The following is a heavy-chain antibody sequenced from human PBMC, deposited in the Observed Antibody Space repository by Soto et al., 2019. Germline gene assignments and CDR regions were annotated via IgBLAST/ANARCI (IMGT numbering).Heavy chain of an antibody. V-gene: IGHV3-43*01. CDR1: GFTFDDYT. CDR2: ISWDGGST. Sequence: GGSLRLSCAASGFTFDDYTMHWVRQAPGKGLEWVSLISWDGGSTYYADSVKGRFTISRDNSKNSLYLQMNSLRTEDTALYYCAKDFHDFWSGYYDPNYYYYGMDVWGQGTTVTVSS. D-gene: IGHD3-3*01. CDR3: AKDFHDFWSGYYDPNYYYYGMDV. J-gene: IGHJ6*02.